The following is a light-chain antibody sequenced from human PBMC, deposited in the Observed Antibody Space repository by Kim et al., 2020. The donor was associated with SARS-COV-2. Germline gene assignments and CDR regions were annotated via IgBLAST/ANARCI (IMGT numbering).Light chain of an antibody. Sequence: QSVLTQPASVSGSPGQSIAISCTGTSSDVGANNYVSWYQQHPGKAPKLIIYDVNNRPSGVSDRFSGSKSGNTAHLIISGLQADDEGEYVCSSYTSTNTFFGGGTQLTVL. CDR3: SSYTSTNTF. J-gene: IGLJ2*01. V-gene: IGLV2-14*03. CDR2: DVN. CDR1: SSDVGANNY.